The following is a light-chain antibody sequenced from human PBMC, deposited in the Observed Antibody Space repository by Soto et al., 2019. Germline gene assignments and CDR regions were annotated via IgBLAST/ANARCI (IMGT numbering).Light chain of an antibody. J-gene: IGLJ1*01. CDR1: SSNIGSKT. Sequence: QSVLTQPPSASGTPGQRVTISCSGSSSNIGSKTVNWYQQLPGTAPKVLIYSNSQRPSGVPDRFSGAKSGTSASLAISGLQSEDEANYYCATWDDGLSAYVFGTGTKVTVL. CDR2: SNS. V-gene: IGLV1-44*01. CDR3: ATWDDGLSAYV.